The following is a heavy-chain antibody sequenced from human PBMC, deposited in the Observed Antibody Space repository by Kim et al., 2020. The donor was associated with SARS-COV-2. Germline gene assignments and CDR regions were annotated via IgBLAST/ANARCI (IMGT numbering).Heavy chain of an antibody. CDR2: IYYSGRT. J-gene: IGHJ6*01. Sequence: SETLSLPCTVSGGSISSYYWSWIRQPPGKGLEWIGYIYYSGRTNYNPSLKSRVPISVDTSKNQFSLKLSSVTAAETAVYYCARLPYYYDSSGYYYYYGM. D-gene: IGHD3-22*01. V-gene: IGHV4-59*08. CDR3: ARLPYYYDSSGYYYYYGM. CDR1: GGSISSYY.